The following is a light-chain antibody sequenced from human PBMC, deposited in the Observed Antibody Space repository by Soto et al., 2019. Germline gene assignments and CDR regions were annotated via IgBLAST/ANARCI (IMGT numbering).Light chain of an antibody. V-gene: IGKV3-20*01. Sequence: IVLTQSPGILSLSPGERATLSCRASQTVISNYLAWYLQKPGQAPRLLIYCAYTRATGISDRFSGSGSGTDVTLTITRLEPEDVAMYYCQHYGSSPRTFGQGTKLEIK. CDR1: QTVISNY. CDR3: QHYGSSPRT. J-gene: IGKJ2*01. CDR2: CAY.